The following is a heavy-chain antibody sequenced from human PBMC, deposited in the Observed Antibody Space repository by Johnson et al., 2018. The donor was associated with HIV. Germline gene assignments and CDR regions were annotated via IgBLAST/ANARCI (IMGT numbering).Heavy chain of an antibody. Sequence: MQLVESGGGVVRPGGSLRLSCAASGFTFDDYGMSWVRQAPGKGLEWVSGINWSGDSTGFADSVKGRFTISRDNAKNSLYLQMNSLRAEDTALYYCARSGGYPNAFDIWGQGAMVTVSS. V-gene: IGHV3-20*04. D-gene: IGHD6-13*01. J-gene: IGHJ3*02. CDR3: ARSGGYPNAFDI. CDR2: INWSGDST. CDR1: GFTFDDYG.